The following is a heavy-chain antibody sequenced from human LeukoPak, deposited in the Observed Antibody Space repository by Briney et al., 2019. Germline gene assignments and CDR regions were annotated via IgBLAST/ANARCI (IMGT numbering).Heavy chain of an antibody. CDR2: IYSGGTT. V-gene: IGHV3-66*01. Sequence: GGSLRLSCATSGFTVSSTTMSWVRQAPGKGLEWIVVIYSGGTTFYADSVKGRFTISRDNSKNTLYLQMNSLRAEDTAVYYCARSRIAAANYYYMDVWGKGTTVTVSS. D-gene: IGHD6-6*01. CDR3: ARSRIAAANYYYMDV. CDR1: GFTVSSTT. J-gene: IGHJ6*03.